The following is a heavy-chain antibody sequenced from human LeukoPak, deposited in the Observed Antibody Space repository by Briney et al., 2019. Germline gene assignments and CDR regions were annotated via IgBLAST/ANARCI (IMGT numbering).Heavy chain of an antibody. CDR2: ISTYNGNT. D-gene: IGHD3-9*01. V-gene: IGHV1-18*01. Sequence: ASVKVSCKASGYTFTSYGISWVRQAPEQGLEWMGWISTYNGNTNYAQKLQGRVTMTTDTSTSTAYMELRSLRSDDTAVYYCARGPSYYDILTGYYLVDYWGQGTLVTVSS. CDR3: ARGPSYYDILTGYYLVDY. CDR1: GYTFTSYG. J-gene: IGHJ4*02.